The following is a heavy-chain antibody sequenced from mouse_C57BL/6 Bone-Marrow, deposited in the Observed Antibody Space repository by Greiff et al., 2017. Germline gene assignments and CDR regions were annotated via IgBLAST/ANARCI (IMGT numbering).Heavy chain of an antibody. J-gene: IGHJ1*03. CDR1: GYTFTGYW. V-gene: IGHV1-9*01. D-gene: IGHD2-3*01. Sequence: VKLVESGAELMKPGASVKLSCKATGYTFTGYWIEWVKQRPGHGLEWIGEILPGSGSTNYNEKFKGKATFTADTSSNTAYMQLSSLTTEDSAIYYCAREAVYDGYYFWYFDVWGTGTTVTVSS. CDR3: AREAVYDGYYFWYFDV. CDR2: ILPGSGST.